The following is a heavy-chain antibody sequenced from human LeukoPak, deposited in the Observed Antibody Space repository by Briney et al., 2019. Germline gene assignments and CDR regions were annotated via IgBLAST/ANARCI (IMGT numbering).Heavy chain of an antibody. Sequence: SETLSLTCTVSGGSVSSGSYHWSWIRQPPGKGLEWIGYIYYSGSTNYNPSLKSRVTISVDTSKNQFSLKLSSVTAADTAVYYCARSQQRGYSGYVLDYWGQGTLVTVSS. J-gene: IGHJ4*02. CDR2: IYYSGST. V-gene: IGHV4-61*01. D-gene: IGHD5-12*01. CDR1: GGSVSSGSYH. CDR3: ARSQQRGYSGYVLDY.